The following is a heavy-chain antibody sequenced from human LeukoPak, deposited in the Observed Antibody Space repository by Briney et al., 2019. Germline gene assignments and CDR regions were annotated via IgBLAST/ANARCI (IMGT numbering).Heavy chain of an antibody. CDR1: GFTFSSYE. CDR3: AREGVLWFGEVYGMDV. D-gene: IGHD3-10*01. Sequence: GGSLRLSCAASGFTFSSYEMNWVRQAPGKGLEWVSYISSSGSTIYYAGSVKGRFTISRDNAKNSLYLQMNSLRAEDTAVYYCAREGVLWFGEVYGMDVWGQGTTVTVSS. CDR2: ISSSGSTI. V-gene: IGHV3-48*03. J-gene: IGHJ6*02.